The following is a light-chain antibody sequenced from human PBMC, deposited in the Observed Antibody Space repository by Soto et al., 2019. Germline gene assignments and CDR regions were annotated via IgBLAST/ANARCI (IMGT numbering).Light chain of an antibody. CDR1: QSVSSSY. CDR3: QQYGSSLLT. CDR2: GAS. J-gene: IGKJ4*01. Sequence: EIVLTQSPGTLSLSPGERATLSCSASQSVSSSYLAWYQQKPGQAPRLLIYGASSRATGIPDRFSGSGSGKDFTLTISRLEPEDFAVYYCQQYGSSLLTFGGGTKVEIK. V-gene: IGKV3-20*01.